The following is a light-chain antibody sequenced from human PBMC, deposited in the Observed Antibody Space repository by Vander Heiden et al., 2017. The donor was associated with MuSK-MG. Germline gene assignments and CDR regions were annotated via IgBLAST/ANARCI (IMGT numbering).Light chain of an antibody. CDR1: SSDVGGYKY. CDR2: DVT. Sequence: QSALTQPASVSGSPGQSITISCTGTSSDVGGYKYVSWYQQHPGKAPKLIIYDVTYRPAGVAIRFSGSKSGNTASLAISGRLVEDEADYYCSSYSSFSTYVFGTGTKVTVL. V-gene: IGLV2-14*01. J-gene: IGLJ1*01. CDR3: SSYSSFSTYV.